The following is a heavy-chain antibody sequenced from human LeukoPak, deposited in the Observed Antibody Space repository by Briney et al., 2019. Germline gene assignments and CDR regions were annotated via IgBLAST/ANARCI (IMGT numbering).Heavy chain of an antibody. D-gene: IGHD2-15*01. CDR1: GFTFSSYA. CDR2: ISGSGGST. J-gene: IGHJ5*02. V-gene: IGHV3-23*01. CDR3: AKVSSDIVVVVAAKYNWFDP. Sequence: PGGSLRLSCAASGFTFSSYAMSWVRQAPGKGLEWVSAISGSGGSTYYADSVKGRFTISRDNSKNTLYLQMNSLRAEDTAVYYCAKVSSDIVVVVAAKYNWFDPWGQGTLVTVSS.